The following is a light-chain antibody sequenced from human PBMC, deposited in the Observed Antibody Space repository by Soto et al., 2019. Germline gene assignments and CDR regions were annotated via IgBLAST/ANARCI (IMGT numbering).Light chain of an antibody. CDR3: NSYTSSSTLV. CDR2: EVS. Sequence: QSALTQPASVSGSPGQSITISCTGTSSDVGGYNYVSWYQQNPGKAPKLMISEVSNRPSGVSNRFSGSKSGNTASLTISGLQAEDEADYYCNSYTSSSTLVFGGGTKLTVL. J-gene: IGLJ2*01. V-gene: IGLV2-14*01. CDR1: SSDVGGYNY.